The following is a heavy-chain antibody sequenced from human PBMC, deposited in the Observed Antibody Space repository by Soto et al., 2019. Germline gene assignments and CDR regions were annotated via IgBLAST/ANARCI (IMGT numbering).Heavy chain of an antibody. J-gene: IGHJ4*02. CDR3: ARGGASVTTPFDY. CDR2: ISSSGSTI. D-gene: IGHD4-17*01. V-gene: IGHV3-11*01. Sequence: QVQLVESGGGLVKPGGSLRLSCAASGFAFSDPYMSWIRQAPGKGLEWISYISSSGSTIYYADSVKGRFTISRDNAKKSLYLQTDSMTADDTAVSYCARGGASVTTPFDYWGPGTQVTVSS. CDR1: GFAFSDPY.